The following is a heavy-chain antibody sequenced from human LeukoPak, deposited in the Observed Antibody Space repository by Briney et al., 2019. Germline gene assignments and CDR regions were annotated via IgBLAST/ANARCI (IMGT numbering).Heavy chain of an antibody. CDR1: GGTFSNYA. D-gene: IGHD6-13*01. CDR3: ATRHYDYSSSWPYFDY. J-gene: IGHJ4*02. V-gene: IGHV1-69*06. Sequence: GASVKVSCKASGGTFSNYAITWVRQAPGQGLEWMGGIIPISGTANYALKFQGRVTITADKSTNTAYMELSSLRSEDTAVYYCATRHYDYSSSWPYFDYWGQGTLVTVSS. CDR2: IIPISGTA.